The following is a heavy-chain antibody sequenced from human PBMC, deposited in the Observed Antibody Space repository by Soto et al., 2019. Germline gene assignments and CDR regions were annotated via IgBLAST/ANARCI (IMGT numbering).Heavy chain of an antibody. CDR2: IIPIFGTA. D-gene: IGHD3-9*01. Sequence: GASVKVSCKASGGTFSSYATSWVRQAPGQGLEWMGGIIPIFGTANYAQKFQGRVTITADESTSTAYMELSSLRSEDTAVYYCARSNYDILTGYYVDYWGQGTLVTVSS. V-gene: IGHV1-69*13. J-gene: IGHJ4*02. CDR3: ARSNYDILTGYYVDY. CDR1: GGTFSSYA.